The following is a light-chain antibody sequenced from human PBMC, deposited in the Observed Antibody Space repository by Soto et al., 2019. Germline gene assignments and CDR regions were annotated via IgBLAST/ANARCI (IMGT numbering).Light chain of an antibody. Sequence: EIVLTQSPGTLSLSPRERATLSCRASQTVGRDYLGWYQQKPGQAPRLLIYDASNRATGIPDRFSGSGSGTYFTFTISRLEPEDFALYFCHQYAFSPLTVGGGTKVVIK. CDR1: QTVGRDY. J-gene: IGKJ4*01. V-gene: IGKV3-20*01. CDR3: HQYAFSPLT. CDR2: DAS.